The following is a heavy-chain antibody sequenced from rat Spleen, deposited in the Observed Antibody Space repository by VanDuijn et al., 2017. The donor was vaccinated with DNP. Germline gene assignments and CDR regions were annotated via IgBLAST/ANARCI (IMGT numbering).Heavy chain of an antibody. V-gene: IGHV5-22*01. CDR3: ARHVLPLRVWDY. CDR2: ILYDGSRT. Sequence: EVQLVESGGDLVQPGRSLKLSCAASGFTFSDYYMAWVRLAPAKGLEWVAYILYDGSRTYYGDSVKGRFTISRDNAKSTLFLQMNSLRSEDMATYYCARHVLPLRVWDYWGQGVMVTVSS. J-gene: IGHJ2*01. CDR1: GFTFSDYY. D-gene: IGHD4-1*01.